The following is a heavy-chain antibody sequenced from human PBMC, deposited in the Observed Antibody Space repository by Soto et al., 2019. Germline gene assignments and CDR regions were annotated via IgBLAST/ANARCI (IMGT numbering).Heavy chain of an antibody. CDR3: HLPYYYYGMDV. CDR1: GFTFSSYA. V-gene: IGHV3-30-3*01. Sequence: SLRLSCAASGFTFSSYAMHWVRQAPGKGLEWVAVISYDGSNKYYADSVKGRFTISRDNSKNTLYLQMNSLRAEDTAVYYCHLPYYYYGMDVWGQGTTVTVSS. CDR2: ISYDGSNK. J-gene: IGHJ6*02.